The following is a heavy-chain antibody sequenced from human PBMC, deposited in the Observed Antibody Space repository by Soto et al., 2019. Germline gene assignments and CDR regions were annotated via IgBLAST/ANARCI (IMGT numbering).Heavy chain of an antibody. CDR1: GYSFTNYG. CDR3: ARDRGVAPPVAGNTHYYYYMDV. Sequence: QDRLVQSGVEVKKPGASVRVSCKASGYSFTNYGITWVRQAPGQGFEWMGWNSAYNGNTNYAQKFQGRVTLTTDASTSTAYLELRSLRSDDTAVYYCARDRGVAPPVAGNTHYYYYMDVWGKGTTVTVSS. J-gene: IGHJ6*03. CDR2: NSAYNGNT. V-gene: IGHV1-18*01. D-gene: IGHD6-19*01.